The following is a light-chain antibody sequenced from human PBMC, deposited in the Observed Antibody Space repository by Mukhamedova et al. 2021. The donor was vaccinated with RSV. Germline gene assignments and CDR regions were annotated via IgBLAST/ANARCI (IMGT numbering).Light chain of an antibody. CDR1: NAEYMGGYNY. Sequence: SINMSSSGINAEYMGGYNYVSWYQQHAHRAPKLIIYEVSDRPSGVSSRFSGSKSGNTASLTISGLQAEDEAMYFCSSYTDSSTLVFGGGTRLTVL. J-gene: IGLJ3*02. CDR3: SSYTDSSTLV. CDR2: EVS. V-gene: IGLV2-14*01.